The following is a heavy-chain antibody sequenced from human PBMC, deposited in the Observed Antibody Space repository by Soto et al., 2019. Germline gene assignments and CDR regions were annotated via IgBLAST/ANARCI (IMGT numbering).Heavy chain of an antibody. Sequence: QNTLKESGPTLVKHTQTLTLTCPFSGFSLSTSGVGEGWIRQPPRKALEWLALIYCDDDKRYSPSLKSSLTTTNDTAKNQVVLTITHMYLMHTATYFIAHRRYRFDPWAQGTLVTVS. V-gene: IGHV2-5*02. CDR2: IYCDDDK. CDR1: GFSLSTSGVG. J-gene: IGHJ5*02. CDR3: AHRRYRFDP. D-gene: IGHD3-16*02.